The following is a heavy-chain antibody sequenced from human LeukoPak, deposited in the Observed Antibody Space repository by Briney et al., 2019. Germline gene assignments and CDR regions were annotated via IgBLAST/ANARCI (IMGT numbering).Heavy chain of an antibody. D-gene: IGHD5-18*01. CDR2: INPNSGGT. Sequence: GASVKVSCKASGYTFTGYYMHWVRQAPGQGLEWMGWINPNSGGTTYAQKFQGRVTMTTDTSTSTAYMELRSLRSDDTAVYYCARDPNAMVTSLFDYWGQGTLVTVSS. CDR3: ARDPNAMVTSLFDY. CDR1: GYTFTGYY. V-gene: IGHV1-2*02. J-gene: IGHJ4*02.